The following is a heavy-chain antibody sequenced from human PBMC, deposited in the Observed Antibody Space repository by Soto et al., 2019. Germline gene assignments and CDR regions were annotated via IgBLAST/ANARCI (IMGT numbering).Heavy chain of an antibody. CDR1: GFTFSDYY. D-gene: IGHD5-12*01. J-gene: IGHJ4*02. V-gene: IGHV3-11*06. CDR2: ISSSSSYT. CDR3: AGVVSGYDSGDY. Sequence: QVQLVESGGGLVKPGGSLRLSCAASGFTFSDYYMSWIRQAPGKGLEWVSYISSSSSYTNYADSVKGRFTISRDNAKNSLYLQMNSLRAEDTAVYYCAGVVSGYDSGDYWGQGTLVTVSS.